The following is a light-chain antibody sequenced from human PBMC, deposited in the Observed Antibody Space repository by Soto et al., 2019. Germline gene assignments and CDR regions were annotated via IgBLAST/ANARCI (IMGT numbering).Light chain of an antibody. CDR2: AAS. CDR1: QGISNY. Sequence: DIEMTQSPSSLSASVGDRVIITCRASQGISNYLAWYQQRPGKVPKLLIYAASTLQSGVPSRFSGSGSGTDITLTISSLQPEDVASYYCQKYDSAPWTCGQGTEVEIK. J-gene: IGKJ1*01. CDR3: QKYDSAPWT. V-gene: IGKV1-27*01.